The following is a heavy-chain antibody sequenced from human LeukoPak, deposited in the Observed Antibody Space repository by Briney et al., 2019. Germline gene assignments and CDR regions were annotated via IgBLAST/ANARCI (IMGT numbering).Heavy chain of an antibody. Sequence: ASVKVSCKASGYTFTSYGISWVRQAPGQGLEWMGWISAYNGNTNYAQKLQGRVTMTTDTSTSTAYMELRSLRSDDTVVYYCARDSITMVRGDGKGRYFDYWGQGTLVTVSS. J-gene: IGHJ4*02. CDR1: GYTFTSYG. CDR3: ARDSITMVRGDGKGRYFDY. D-gene: IGHD3-10*01. V-gene: IGHV1-18*01. CDR2: ISAYNGNT.